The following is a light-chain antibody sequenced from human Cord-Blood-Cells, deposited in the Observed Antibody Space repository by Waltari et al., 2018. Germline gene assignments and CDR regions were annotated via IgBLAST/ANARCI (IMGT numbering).Light chain of an antibody. CDR3: HQYNSYCMYT. CDR2: DAS. CDR1: TCISSW. V-gene: IGKV1-5*01. Sequence: DIQMTQSPSTLSASVGDRVTITCRASTCISSWLAWYQQKPGKAPNLLIYDASSLESGVPSSFSGSGSGTEFTLTISSLQPDDFATYYCHQYNSYCMYTFGQGTKLEIK. J-gene: IGKJ2*01.